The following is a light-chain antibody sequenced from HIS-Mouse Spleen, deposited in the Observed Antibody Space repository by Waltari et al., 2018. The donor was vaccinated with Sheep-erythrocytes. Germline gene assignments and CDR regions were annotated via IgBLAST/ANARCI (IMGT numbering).Light chain of an antibody. CDR1: SSDVGGYNY. Sequence: QSALTQPPSASGSPGQSVTISCTGTSSDVGGYNYVSWDQQHPGKAPKRMIYEVSKRPSGVPDRFSGSQSGNTASLPVSGLQAEDEADYYCSSYAGSNNWVFGGGTKLTVL. V-gene: IGLV2-8*01. J-gene: IGLJ3*02. CDR3: SSYAGSNNWV. CDR2: EVS.